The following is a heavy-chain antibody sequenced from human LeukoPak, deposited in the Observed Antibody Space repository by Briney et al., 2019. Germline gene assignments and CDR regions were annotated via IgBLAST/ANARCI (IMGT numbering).Heavy chain of an antibody. D-gene: IGHD3-10*01. CDR3: ARDRGTMVRGVNNWFDP. CDR1: GGSFSGYY. V-gene: IGHV4-34*01. J-gene: IGHJ5*02. Sequence: SETLSLTCAVYGGSFSGYYWSWIRQPPGKGLEWIGEINHSGSTNYNPSLKSRVTMSVDTSKNQFSLKLSSVTAADTAVYYCARDRGTMVRGVNNWFDPWGQGTLVTVSS. CDR2: INHSGST.